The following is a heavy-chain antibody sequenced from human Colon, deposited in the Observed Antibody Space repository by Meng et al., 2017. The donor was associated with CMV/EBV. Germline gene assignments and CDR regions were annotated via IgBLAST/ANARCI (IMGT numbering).Heavy chain of an antibody. V-gene: IGHV4-34*01. Sequence: SGGSFGGYSWPWIRQTPGKGLEWIGEINHKGDTNYNPSLKSRVTISADTSKNQLSLNLTSVTAADTAVYYCARGLLTRLRPTNWFDPWGQGTLVTVSS. CDR1: GGSFGGYS. CDR3: ARGLLTRLRPTNWFDP. J-gene: IGHJ5*02. D-gene: IGHD2-15*01. CDR2: INHKGDT.